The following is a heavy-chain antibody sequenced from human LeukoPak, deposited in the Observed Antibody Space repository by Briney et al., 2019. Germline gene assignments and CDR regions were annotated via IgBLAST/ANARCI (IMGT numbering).Heavy chain of an antibody. CDR3: ASLYCSSTSCYVGAFDI. CDR2: IYHSGST. J-gene: IGHJ3*02. D-gene: IGHD2-2*01. CDR1: GGSISSSNW. Sequence: PSGTLSLTFAVSGGSISSSNWWSWVRQPPGKGLEWIGEIYHSGSTNYNPSLKSRVTISVDKSKNQFSLKLSSVTAADTAVYYCASLYCSSTSCYVGAFDIWGQGTMVTVSS. V-gene: IGHV4-4*02.